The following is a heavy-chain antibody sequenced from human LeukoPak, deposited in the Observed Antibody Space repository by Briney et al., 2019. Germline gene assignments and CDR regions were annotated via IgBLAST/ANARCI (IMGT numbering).Heavy chain of an antibody. Sequence: GASVKVSCKASGYTFTGYYMHWVRQAPGQGLEWMGWINPNSGGTNYAQKFQGRVTMTRDTSISTAYMELSRLRSDDTAVYYCARARGQTPTYYYDSSGYYSPLDHWGQGTLVTVSS. CDR1: GYTFTGYY. J-gene: IGHJ4*02. V-gene: IGHV1-2*02. CDR2: INPNSGGT. D-gene: IGHD3-22*01. CDR3: ARARGQTPTYYYDSSGYYSPLDH.